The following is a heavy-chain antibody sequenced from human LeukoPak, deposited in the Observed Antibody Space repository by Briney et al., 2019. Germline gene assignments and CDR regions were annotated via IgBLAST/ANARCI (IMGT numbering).Heavy chain of an antibody. CDR1: GYTFTGYY. CDR3: ARSSMVDAASPGT. V-gene: IGHV1-2*06. Sequence: ASVKVSCKASGYTFTGYYIHWVRQAPGQGLEWMGRINPNNGVTNYAQKFQGRVTMTRDTSISTAYMDLSSPTYDDTAFYYCARSSMVDAASPGTWGQGTLVTVSS. J-gene: IGHJ5*02. D-gene: IGHD2-15*01. CDR2: INPNNGVT.